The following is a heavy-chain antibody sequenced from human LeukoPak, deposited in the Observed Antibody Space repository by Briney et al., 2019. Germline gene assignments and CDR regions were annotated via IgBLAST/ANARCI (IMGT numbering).Heavy chain of an antibody. V-gene: IGHV3-74*01. CDR3: ARVTYYYASGSLAVYYFDY. J-gene: IGHJ4*02. CDR1: GFTFSRYW. D-gene: IGHD3-10*01. CDR2: INSDGSTT. Sequence: QAGGSLRLSCAASGFTFSRYWMHCVPHAPGKGQLWVSCINSDGSTTTYTDSVKGRFTISRDNPKNTLYLQMNSLRAEDTAVYYCARVTYYYASGSLAVYYFDYWGQGTLVTVS.